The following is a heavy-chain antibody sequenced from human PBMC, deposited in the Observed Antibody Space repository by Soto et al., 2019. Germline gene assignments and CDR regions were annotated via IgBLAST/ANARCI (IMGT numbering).Heavy chain of an antibody. D-gene: IGHD4-17*01. CDR3: ARRTTVTTSWSAFDI. J-gene: IGHJ3*02. CDR1: GFTFSTYW. CDR2: IKQDGREK. Sequence: GGSLRLSCAATGFTFSTYWMSWVRQAPGKGLEWVANIKQDGREKYYVDSVKGRCTISRDNDKNSLYLQMDSLRAEDTAVYYCARRTTVTTSWSAFDIWGQGTMVTVSS. V-gene: IGHV3-7*01.